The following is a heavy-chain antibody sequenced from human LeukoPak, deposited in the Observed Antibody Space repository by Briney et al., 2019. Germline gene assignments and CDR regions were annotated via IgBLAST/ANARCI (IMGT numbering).Heavy chain of an antibody. CDR2: INHSGST. CDR1: VVSFSGYY. D-gene: IGHD3-3*01. V-gene: IGHV4-34*01. J-gene: IGHJ4*02. CDR3: ARGPKYYDFWSGYPDFDY. Sequence: SETLSLTCAVYVVSFSGYYWSGIRQPPGKGLEWIGGINHSGSTNYNPSLKSRVPISVDPSKNQSSLKLSSVTAADTAVYSCARGPKYYDFWSGYPDFDYWGQGTLVTVSS.